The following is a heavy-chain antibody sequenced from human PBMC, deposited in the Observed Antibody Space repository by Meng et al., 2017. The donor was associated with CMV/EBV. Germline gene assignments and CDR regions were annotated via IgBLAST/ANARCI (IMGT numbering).Heavy chain of an antibody. J-gene: IGHJ5*02. Sequence: SVLVSCKASGGTFSSYAISWVRQAPGPGLEWMGGIIPIFGTANYAQKSQGRVTITTDESTSTAYMELSSLRSEDTAVYYCARDQTIHEQRGDGWFDPWGQGTLVTVSS. CDR1: GGTFSSYA. V-gene: IGHV1-69*05. D-gene: IGHD6-25*01. CDR2: IIPIFGTA. CDR3: ARDQTIHEQRGDGWFDP.